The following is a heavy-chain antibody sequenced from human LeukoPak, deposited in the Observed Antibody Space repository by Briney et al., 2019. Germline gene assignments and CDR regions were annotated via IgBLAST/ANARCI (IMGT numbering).Heavy chain of an antibody. CDR3: ARTSLAVAGNNWFDP. D-gene: IGHD6-19*01. CDR2: INHSGST. Sequence: SETLSLTCAVYGGSFSGYYWSWIRQPPGKGLEWIGEINHSGSTNYNPSLKSRVTISVDTSKNQFSLKLSSVTAADTAVYYCARTSLAVAGNNWFDPWGQGTLVTVSS. V-gene: IGHV4-34*01. J-gene: IGHJ5*02. CDR1: GGSFSGYY.